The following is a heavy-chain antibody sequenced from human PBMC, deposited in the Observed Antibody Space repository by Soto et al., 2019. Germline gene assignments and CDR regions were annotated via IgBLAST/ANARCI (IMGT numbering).Heavy chain of an antibody. D-gene: IGHD3-22*01. Sequence: SETLSLTCAVSGGSISSTTYYWAWIRQPPGKGLEWVATIYYSGATCYNPSLKSRLTISIDTSKNQFSLRLSSVTAADTAMYYCARYYDTSNRPYFHHWGQGTRVTVSS. J-gene: IGHJ1*01. CDR1: GGSISSTTYY. V-gene: IGHV4-39*01. CDR3: ARYYDTSNRPYFHH. CDR2: IYYSGAT.